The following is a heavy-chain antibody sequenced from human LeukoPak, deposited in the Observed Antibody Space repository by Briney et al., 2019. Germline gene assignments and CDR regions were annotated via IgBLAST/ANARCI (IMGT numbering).Heavy chain of an antibody. CDR1: GGSISSYY. Sequence: SETLPLTCTVSGGSISSYYWSWIRQPAGKGLEWIGHMYTSGTTNYNPSLKSRVTMSVDTSKNQFSLKLSSVTAADTAVYFCARSPHIWFAERGWFDPWGQGTLVTVSS. CDR3: ARSPHIWFAERGWFDP. V-gene: IGHV4-4*07. J-gene: IGHJ5*02. CDR2: MYTSGTT. D-gene: IGHD3-10*01.